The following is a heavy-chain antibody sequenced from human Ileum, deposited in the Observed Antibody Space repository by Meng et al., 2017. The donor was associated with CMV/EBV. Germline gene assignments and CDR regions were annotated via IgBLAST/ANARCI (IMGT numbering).Heavy chain of an antibody. CDR2: IYSDGRT. V-gene: IGHV3-53*01. J-gene: IGHJ4*02. D-gene: IGHD6-13*01. CDR1: GFTVNSNY. Sequence: GESLKISCAASGFTVNSNYMSWVRQAPGKGLECVSLIYSDGRTYYADSVKGRFTISRDNSKNTLYFQMNSLRAEDTAMYYCAGYPQTYPYSSSSWGQGTLVTGAS. CDR3: AGYPQTYPYSSSS.